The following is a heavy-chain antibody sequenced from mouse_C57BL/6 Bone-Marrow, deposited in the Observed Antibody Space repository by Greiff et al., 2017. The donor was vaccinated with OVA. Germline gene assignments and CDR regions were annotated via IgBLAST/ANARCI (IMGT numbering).Heavy chain of an antibody. CDR3: ERRWECGYGEGYAMDY. D-gene: IGHD2-2*01. V-gene: IGHV1-82*01. CDR1: GYAFSSSW. Sequence: VQLQQSGPELVKPGASVKISCKASGYAFSSSWMNWVKQRPGKGLEWIGRIYPGDGDTNYNGQFKGKATLTADKSSSTAYMQLSSLTSEDSAVYFGERRWECGYGEGYAMDYWGQGTSVTVSS. CDR2: IYPGDGDT. J-gene: IGHJ4*01.